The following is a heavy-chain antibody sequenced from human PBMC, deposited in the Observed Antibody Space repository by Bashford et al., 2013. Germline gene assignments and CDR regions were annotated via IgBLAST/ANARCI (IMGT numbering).Heavy chain of an antibody. CDR2: ITTYNDNT. CDR3: ARSLYSSGWNGGFDY. J-gene: IGHJ4*02. V-gene: IGHV1-18*01. D-gene: IGHD6-19*01. Sequence: WVRQAPGQGLEWMGWITTYNDNTNYAQKFQGRVTMTTDTSTDTAYMELRSLRSDDTAVYFCARSLYSSGWNGGFDYWGQGTLVTVSS.